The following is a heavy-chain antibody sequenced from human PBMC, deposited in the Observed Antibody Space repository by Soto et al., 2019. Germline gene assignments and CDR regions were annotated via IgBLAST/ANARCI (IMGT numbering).Heavy chain of an antibody. CDR3: ARGQARMSNYYDFWSGYPPDYYMDV. CDR1: GGPISSGGYY. V-gene: IGHV4-31*03. D-gene: IGHD3-3*01. Sequence: SETLSLTCTVSGGPISSGGYYWSWIRQHPGKGLEWIGYIYYSGSTYYNPSLKSRVTISVDTSKNQFSLKLSSVTAADTAVYYCARGQARMSNYYDFWSGYPPDYYMDVWGKGTTVTVS. J-gene: IGHJ6*03. CDR2: IYYSGST.